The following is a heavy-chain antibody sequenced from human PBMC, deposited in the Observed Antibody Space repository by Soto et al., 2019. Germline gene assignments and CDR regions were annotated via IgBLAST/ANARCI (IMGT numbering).Heavy chain of an antibody. V-gene: IGHV4-4*02. D-gene: IGHD6-13*01. CDR1: GGSISSSNW. CDR2: IYHSGST. J-gene: IGHJ1*01. Sequence: QVQLQESGPGLVKPSGTLSLTCAVSGGSISSSNWWSWVRQPPGKGLEWIGEIYHSGSTNYNPSLKSRVTIPVAKPKNQSPLKLSSVTAADPAVYYCARGYSTTGNVYFQHWGQATLFTVS. CDR3: ARGYSTTGNVYFQH.